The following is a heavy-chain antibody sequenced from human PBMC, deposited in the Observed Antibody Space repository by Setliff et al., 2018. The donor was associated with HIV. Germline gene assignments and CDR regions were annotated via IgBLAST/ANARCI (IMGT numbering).Heavy chain of an antibody. CDR1: GFTFSTHA. CDR3: ASARIPTGGTSTSFDY. D-gene: IGHD1-1*01. J-gene: IGHJ4*02. Sequence: PGGSLRLSCGASGFTFSTHAMHWVRQAPGKALEWVAYIWYDGSNKYYAASVKGRFAISRDNSKNTLYLQMNSLRAEDTAVYFCASARIPTGGTSTSFDYWGQGTLVTVSS. V-gene: IGHV3-33*01. CDR2: IWYDGSNK.